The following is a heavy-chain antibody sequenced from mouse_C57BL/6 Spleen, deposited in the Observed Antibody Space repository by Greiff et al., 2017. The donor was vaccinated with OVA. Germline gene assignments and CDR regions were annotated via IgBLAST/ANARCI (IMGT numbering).Heavy chain of an antibody. CDR3: TPLRPGNYFDY. CDR1: GFNIKDDY. Sequence: VHVKQSGAELVRPGASVKLSCTASGFNIKDDYMHWVKQRPEQGLEWIGWIDPENGDTEYASKFQGKATITADTSSNTAYLQLSSLTSEDTAVYYCTPLRPGNYFDYWGQGTTLTVSS. V-gene: IGHV14-4*01. D-gene: IGHD2-4*01. J-gene: IGHJ2*01. CDR2: IDPENGDT.